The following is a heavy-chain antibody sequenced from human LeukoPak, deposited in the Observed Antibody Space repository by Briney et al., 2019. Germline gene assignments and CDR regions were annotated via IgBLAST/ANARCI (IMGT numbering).Heavy chain of an antibody. CDR1: GFTFSTYW. Sequence: GGSLRLSCAGSGFTFSTYWISWVRQAPGKWLEWVANIGQDGSEKYYVDSVKGRFTISRDNAKNSVYLQMNSLRAEDTAVYYCARDNVVGDYSRWFDPWGQGTLVTVSS. V-gene: IGHV3-7*01. D-gene: IGHD1-26*01. CDR2: IGQDGSEK. J-gene: IGHJ5*02. CDR3: ARDNVVGDYSRWFDP.